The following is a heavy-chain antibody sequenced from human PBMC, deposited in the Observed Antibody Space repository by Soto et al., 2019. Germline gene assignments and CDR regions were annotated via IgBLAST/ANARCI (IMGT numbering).Heavy chain of an antibody. V-gene: IGHV3-23*01. Sequence: EVQLLESGGGLAQPGGSLRLSCPASGFTFNNYGMSWVRQAPGKELEWVSGINDGGVYTYYAAPVTGRFTISRDNSKNTLHLQMNSLRAEDSAIYYCAKGTHTGPGYGLDVWGQGTTVTVSS. J-gene: IGHJ6*02. CDR3: AKGTHTGPGYGLDV. CDR2: INDGGVYT. D-gene: IGHD3-22*01. CDR1: GFTFNNYG.